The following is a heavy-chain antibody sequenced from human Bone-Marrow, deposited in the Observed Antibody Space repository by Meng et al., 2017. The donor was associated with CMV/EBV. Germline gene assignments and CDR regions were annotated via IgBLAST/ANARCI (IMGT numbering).Heavy chain of an antibody. CDR3: ARGFSWYYDFWSGYYTLFDY. CDR2: INHSGST. J-gene: IGHJ4*02. Sequence: SETLSLTCAVYGGPFSGYYWSWIRQPPGKGLEWIGEINHSGSTNYSPSPSLKSRVTISVDTSKNQFSLKLSSVTAADTAVYYCARGFSWYYDFWSGYYTLFDYWDQGTLVTVSS. CDR1: GGPFSGYY. V-gene: IGHV4-34*01. D-gene: IGHD3-3*01.